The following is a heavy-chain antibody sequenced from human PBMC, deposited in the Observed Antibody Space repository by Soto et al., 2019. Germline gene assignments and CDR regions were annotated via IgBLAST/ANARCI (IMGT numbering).Heavy chain of an antibody. CDR3: AREGYYYDSSGHYLFDY. Sequence: QVQLVESGGGVVQPGRSLRLSCAASGFTFSSYGMHWVRQAPGKGLEWVAVIWYDGSNKYYADSVKGRFTISRDNSKNTLYLQMNSLRAEDTAVYYCAREGYYYDSSGHYLFDYWGQGTLVTVSS. CDR1: GFTFSSYG. V-gene: IGHV3-33*01. J-gene: IGHJ4*02. CDR2: IWYDGSNK. D-gene: IGHD3-22*01.